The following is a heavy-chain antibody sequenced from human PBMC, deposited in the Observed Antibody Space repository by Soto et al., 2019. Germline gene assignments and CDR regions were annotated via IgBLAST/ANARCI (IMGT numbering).Heavy chain of an antibody. CDR1: GGSTGSGGFY. Sequence: QVQLQESGPGLVKTSQTLSLTCTVSGGSTGSGGFYWSWIRQHPGKGLEWIGYIYYTGAAYYSPSLKSRATIPVDTSENQFSLNLDSVTAAATAVYYCARADYGDRGLAFDSWGQGTLVTVSS. CDR2: IYYTGAA. J-gene: IGHJ4*02. V-gene: IGHV4-31*03. D-gene: IGHD4-17*01. CDR3: ARADYGDRGLAFDS.